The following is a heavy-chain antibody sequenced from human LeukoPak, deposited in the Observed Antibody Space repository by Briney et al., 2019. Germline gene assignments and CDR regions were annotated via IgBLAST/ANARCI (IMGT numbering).Heavy chain of an antibody. J-gene: IGHJ3*02. V-gene: IGHV1-69*04. Sequence: ASVKVSCKASGGTFSSYAISWVRQAPGQGLEWMGRIIPILGIANCAQKFQGRVTITADKSTSTAYMELGSLRSEDTAVYYCAREGYYGSGSYYPSAFDIWGQGTMVTVSS. CDR1: GGTFSSYA. CDR2: IIPILGIA. D-gene: IGHD3-10*01. CDR3: AREGYYGSGSYYPSAFDI.